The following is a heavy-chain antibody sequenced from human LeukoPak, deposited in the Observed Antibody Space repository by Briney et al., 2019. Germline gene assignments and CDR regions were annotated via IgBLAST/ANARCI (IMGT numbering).Heavy chain of an antibody. CDR3: ARGGAGPDY. CDR1: VGSISSYY. D-gene: IGHD4/OR15-4a*01. Sequence: PSETLSLTRTVSVGSISSYYWSWIRQPPGKGLEWIGYIYYSGSTNYNPSLKCRVTISVDTSKNQFSLKLSSVTAADTAVYYCARGGAGPDYWGQGTLVTVSS. J-gene: IGHJ4*02. CDR2: IYYSGST. V-gene: IGHV4-59*01.